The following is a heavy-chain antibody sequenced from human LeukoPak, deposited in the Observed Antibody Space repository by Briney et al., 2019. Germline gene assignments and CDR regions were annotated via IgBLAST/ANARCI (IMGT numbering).Heavy chain of an antibody. CDR3: ARVLRGPAAIGNNWFDP. Sequence: KPSQTLSLTCTVSGGSISSGDYYWSWIRQPPGKGLEWIGYIYYSGSTYYNPSLKSRVTTSVDTSKNQFSLKLSSVTAADTAAYYCARVLRGPAAIGNNWFDPWGQGTLVTVSS. J-gene: IGHJ5*02. CDR2: IYYSGST. V-gene: IGHV4-30-4*08. CDR1: GGSISSGDYY. D-gene: IGHD2-2*02.